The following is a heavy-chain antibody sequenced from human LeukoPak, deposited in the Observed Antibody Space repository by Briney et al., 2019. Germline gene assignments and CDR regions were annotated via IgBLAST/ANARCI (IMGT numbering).Heavy chain of an antibody. CDR1: GFTFSSYT. CDR3: ARASPVDY. CDR2: ITSTSRSI. J-gene: IGHJ4*02. V-gene: IGHV3-21*01. Sequence: PGGSLRLSCAASGFTFSSYTTSWVRPAPGKGLEWVSSITSTSRSIYYADSVKGRFTISRDNAKNSLYLQMNSLRAEDTAVYYCARASPVDYWGQGTLVTVSS.